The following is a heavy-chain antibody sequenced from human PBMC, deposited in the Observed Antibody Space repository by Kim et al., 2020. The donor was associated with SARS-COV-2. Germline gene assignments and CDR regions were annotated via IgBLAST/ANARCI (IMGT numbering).Heavy chain of an antibody. V-gene: IGHV4-39*07. D-gene: IGHD4-17*01. Sequence: SPSLKSRVIISVDTSKNQFSLKLSSVTAADTAVYYCARIDYGDLLNYFDYWGQGTLVTVSS. J-gene: IGHJ4*02. CDR3: ARIDYGDLLNYFDY.